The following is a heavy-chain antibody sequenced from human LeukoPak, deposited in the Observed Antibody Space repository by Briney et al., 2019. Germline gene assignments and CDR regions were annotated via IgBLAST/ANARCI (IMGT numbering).Heavy chain of an antibody. CDR1: GFTFSSYW. CDR2: IKQDGSEK. V-gene: IGHV3-7*01. CDR3: ARRYFDL. J-gene: IGHJ2*01. Sequence: GGSLRLSRAAYGFTFSSYWMSWVRQAPGKGLEWVANIKQDGSEKHYVDSVKGRFTISRDNAKNSLYLQMNSLRAEDTAVYYCARRYFDLWGRGTLVTVSS.